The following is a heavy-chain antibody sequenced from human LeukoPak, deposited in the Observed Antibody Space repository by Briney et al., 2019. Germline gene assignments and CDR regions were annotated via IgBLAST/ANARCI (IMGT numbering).Heavy chain of an antibody. J-gene: IGHJ3*02. CDR1: GLMFSDYI. CDR2: IRRGANSYTT. CDR3: SRDGGEGGNSAFDI. D-gene: IGHD3-16*01. Sequence: PGGSLRLSCAASGLMFSDYILDWVRQAPGKGLEWVGRIRRGANSYTTEYAASVKGRFTFSRDDSRNSLYLHMNSLKTEDTAVYHCSRDGGEGGNSAFDIWGQGTMVTVSS. V-gene: IGHV3-72*01.